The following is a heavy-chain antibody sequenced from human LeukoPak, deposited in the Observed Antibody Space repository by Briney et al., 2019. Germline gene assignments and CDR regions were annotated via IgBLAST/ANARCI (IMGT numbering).Heavy chain of an antibody. Sequence: SETLSLTCTVSGGSISSSSYYWGWIRQPPGKGMEWIGSIYYSGSTYYNPSLKSRVTISVDTSKNQFSLNLSSVTAADTAVYYCARLYYDSSGYYQICYFDYWGQGTLVTVSS. J-gene: IGHJ4*02. V-gene: IGHV4-39*01. D-gene: IGHD3-22*01. CDR3: ARLYYDSSGYYQICYFDY. CDR2: IYYSGST. CDR1: GGSISSSSYY.